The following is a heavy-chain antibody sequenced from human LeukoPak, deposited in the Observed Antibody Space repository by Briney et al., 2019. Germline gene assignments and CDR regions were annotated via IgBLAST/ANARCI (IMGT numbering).Heavy chain of an antibody. J-gene: IGHJ6*02. CDR1: GGSTSSYY. D-gene: IGHD1-26*01. V-gene: IGHV4-59*01. CDR3: AGSRGSLPYYYGMDV. CDR2: IYYSGST. Sequence: SETLSLTCTVSGGSTSSYYWSWIRQPPGKGLEWIGYIYYSGSTNYNPSLKSRVTISVDTSKNQFSLKLSSVTAADTAVYYCAGSRGSLPYYYGMDVWGQGTTVTVSS.